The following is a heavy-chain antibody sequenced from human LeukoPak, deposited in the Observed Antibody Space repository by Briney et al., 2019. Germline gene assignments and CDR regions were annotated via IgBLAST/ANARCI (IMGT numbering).Heavy chain of an antibody. J-gene: IGHJ6*03. CDR3: ARNVRSEGPPFYYYYMDV. V-gene: IGHV4-59*01. CDR2: IYYSGSS. Sequence: GSLRLSCAASGFTFDDYAMHWVRQPPGKALEWIGYIYYSGSSSYNPSLSSRVTISLDTSKSQFSLKLSSVTAADTAVYYCARNVRSEGPPFYYYYMDVWGKGTTVTVSS. CDR1: GFTFDDYA.